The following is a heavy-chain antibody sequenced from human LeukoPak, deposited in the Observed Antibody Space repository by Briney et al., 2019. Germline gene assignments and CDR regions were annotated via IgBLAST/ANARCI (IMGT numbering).Heavy chain of an antibody. CDR1: GGSFSGYY. D-gene: IGHD2-2*01. J-gene: IGHJ3*02. Sequence: SETLSLTCAVYGGSFSGYYWSWIRQPPGKGLEWIGEINHSGSTNYNPSLKSRVTISVDTSKNQFSLKLSSVTAADTAVYYCARGWGYCSSTSFRRRGDAFDIWGQGTMVTVSS. CDR2: INHSGST. V-gene: IGHV4-34*01. CDR3: ARGWGYCSSTSFRRRGDAFDI.